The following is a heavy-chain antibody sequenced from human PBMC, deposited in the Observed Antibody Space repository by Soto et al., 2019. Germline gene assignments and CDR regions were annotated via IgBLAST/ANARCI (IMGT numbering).Heavy chain of an antibody. CDR1: GFTFSSYS. V-gene: IGHV3-33*01. J-gene: IGHJ6*02. CDR2: IWYDGSNK. CDR3: ARTGEQIVVVPFHYYYGMDV. D-gene: IGHD3-22*01. Sequence: QVQLVESGGGVVQPGRSLRLSCAASGFTFSSYSMHWVRQAPGKGLEWVAVIWYDGSNKYYADSVKGRFTISRDNSKNTLYLQMNSLRAEDTAVYYCARTGEQIVVVPFHYYYGMDVWGQGTTVTVSS.